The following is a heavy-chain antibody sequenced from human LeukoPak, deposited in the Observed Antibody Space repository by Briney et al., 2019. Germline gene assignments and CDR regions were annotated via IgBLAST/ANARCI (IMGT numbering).Heavy chain of an antibody. V-gene: IGHV4-59*01. D-gene: IGHD4-23*01. Sequence: PSETLSLTCAVSGGSISSYYWSWIRQPPGKGLEWIGYIYYSGSTNYNPSLKSRVTISLDTSKNQFSLKLSSVTAADTAVYYCARATVVKYFDYWGQGTLVTVSS. CDR2: IYYSGST. CDR1: GGSISSYY. J-gene: IGHJ4*02. CDR3: ARATVVKYFDY.